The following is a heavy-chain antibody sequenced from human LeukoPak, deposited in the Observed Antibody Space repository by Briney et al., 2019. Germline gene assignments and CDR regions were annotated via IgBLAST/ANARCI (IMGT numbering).Heavy chain of an antibody. V-gene: IGHV4-30-4*01. CDR3: ARHGGLYCSGGSCYNWFDP. J-gene: IGHJ5*02. D-gene: IGHD2-15*01. Sequence: SETLSLTCTISGGSISSGDYYWSWIRQAPGKGLEWIGYIYYSGSTYYNLSLKSRVTISVDTSKNQFSLKLSSVTAADTAVYYCARHGGLYCSGGSCYNWFDPWGQGTLVTVSS. CDR2: IYYSGST. CDR1: GGSISSGDYY.